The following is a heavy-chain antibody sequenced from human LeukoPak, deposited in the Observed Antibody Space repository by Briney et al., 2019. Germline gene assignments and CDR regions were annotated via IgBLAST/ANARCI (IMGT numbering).Heavy chain of an antibody. CDR1: GFTSSSYA. J-gene: IGHJ4*02. D-gene: IGHD6-19*01. Sequence: GGSLRLSCAASGFTSSSYAMSWVRQAPGKGLEWVSAISGSGGSTYYADSVKGRITISRDNSKNTLYLQMNSLRAEDTAVYYCAKNRGWPIFDYWGQGTLVTVSS. V-gene: IGHV3-23*01. CDR3: AKNRGWPIFDY. CDR2: ISGSGGST.